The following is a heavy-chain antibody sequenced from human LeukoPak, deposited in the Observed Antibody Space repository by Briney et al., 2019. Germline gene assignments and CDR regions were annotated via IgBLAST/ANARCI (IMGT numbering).Heavy chain of an antibody. CDR2: FDPEDGET. Sequence: ASVKVSCKVSGYTLTELSMHWVRQAPGKGLEWMGGFDPEDGETIYAQKFQGRVTMTEDTSTDTAYMELSSLRSEDTVVYYRATLYCSSTSCKTNNWFDPWGQGTLVTVSS. CDR3: ATLYCSSTSCKTNNWFDP. J-gene: IGHJ5*02. V-gene: IGHV1-24*01. D-gene: IGHD2-2*01. CDR1: GYTLTELS.